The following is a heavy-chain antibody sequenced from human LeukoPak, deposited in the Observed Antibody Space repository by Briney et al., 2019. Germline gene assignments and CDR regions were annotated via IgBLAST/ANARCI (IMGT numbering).Heavy chain of an antibody. Sequence: KASETLSLTCTIFGASTSDYYWSWVRQPPGKVLEWIGYIHHTGSFDYNPSLNSRATISLDTSKNQFSLKLTSVTAADTALYYCTRGHWALDCWGQGPLVTVSS. CDR2: IHHTGSF. D-gene: IGHD3-16*01. V-gene: IGHV4-59*01. CDR3: TRGHWALDC. J-gene: IGHJ4*02. CDR1: GASTSDYY.